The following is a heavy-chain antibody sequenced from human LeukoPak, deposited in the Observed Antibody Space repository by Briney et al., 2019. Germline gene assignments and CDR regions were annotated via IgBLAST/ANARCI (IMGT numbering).Heavy chain of an antibody. D-gene: IGHD6-19*01. CDR1: GYTFTGYY. CDR2: INPNSGGT. Sequence: ASVKVSCKASGYTFTGYYMHWVRQAPGQGLEWMGWINPNSGGTNYAQKLQGRVTMTTDTSTSTAYMELRSLRSDDTAVYYCARRIAVAGTGDYWGQGTLVTVSS. CDR3: ARRIAVAGTGDY. J-gene: IGHJ4*02. V-gene: IGHV1-2*02.